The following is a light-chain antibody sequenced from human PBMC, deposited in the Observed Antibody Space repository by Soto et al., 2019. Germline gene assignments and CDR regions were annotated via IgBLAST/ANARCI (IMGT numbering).Light chain of an antibody. CDR1: QSVSSSY. V-gene: IGKV3-20*01. J-gene: IGKJ1*01. Sequence: EIVLTQSPGTLSLSPGERATLSCRASQSVSSSYLAWYQQKPGQAPRLLIYGASSRATGIPDRFSGSGSGTALTLTISRLEPEDFAVYYCQQYGSSPWTFGQGTKGEIK. CDR3: QQYGSSPWT. CDR2: GAS.